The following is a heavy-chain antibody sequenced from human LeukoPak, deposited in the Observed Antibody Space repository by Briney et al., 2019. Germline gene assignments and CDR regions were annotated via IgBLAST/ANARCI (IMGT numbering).Heavy chain of an antibody. CDR2: ISGSGGST. D-gene: IGHD2-8*02. CDR3: ARLFGGVTTFDY. V-gene: IGHV3-23*01. J-gene: IGHJ4*02. CDR1: GFTFSSYD. Sequence: PGGSLRLSCAASGFTFSSYDMSWVRQAPGKGLEWVSGISGSGGSTYYADSVKGRFTISRDNSKNTLYLQMNSLRVEDTAVYYCARLFGGVTTFDYWGQGALVTVSS.